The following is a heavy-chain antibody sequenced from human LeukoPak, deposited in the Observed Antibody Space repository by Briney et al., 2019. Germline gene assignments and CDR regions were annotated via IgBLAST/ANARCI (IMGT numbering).Heavy chain of an antibody. D-gene: IGHD2-15*01. J-gene: IGHJ6*03. CDR3: ARDARRLLLVRYYYMDV. Sequence: GGSLRLSCAASGFTFNSYSMNWVRQAPGKGLEWVSYISSSSSTIYYADSVKGRFTISRDNAKNSLYLQMNSLRAEDTAVYYCARDARRLLLVRYYYMDVWGKGTTVTVSS. CDR2: ISSSSSTI. CDR1: GFTFNSYS. V-gene: IGHV3-48*04.